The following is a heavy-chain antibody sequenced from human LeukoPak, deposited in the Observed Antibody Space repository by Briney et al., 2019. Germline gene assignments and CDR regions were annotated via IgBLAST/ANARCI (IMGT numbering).Heavy chain of an antibody. Sequence: SETLSLTCAVYGGSFSGYYWSWIRQPPGKGLEWIGEINHSGSTNYNPSLKSRVTISVDTSKNQFSLKLSSVTAADTAVYYCARRGYCSNTSCYDYWGQGTLVTVSS. CDR1: GGSFSGYY. D-gene: IGHD2-2*01. V-gene: IGHV4-34*01. CDR2: INHSGST. J-gene: IGHJ4*02. CDR3: ARRGYCSNTSCYDY.